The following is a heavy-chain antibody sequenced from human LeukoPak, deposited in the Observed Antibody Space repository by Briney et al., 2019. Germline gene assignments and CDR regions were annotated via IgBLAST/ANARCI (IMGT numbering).Heavy chain of an antibody. CDR3: ARAGYCSSTSCYFDY. D-gene: IGHD2-2*01. CDR1: GGSISSGGYY. CDR2: IYYSGST. J-gene: IGHJ4*02. Sequence: SQTLSLTCTVSGGSISSGGYYWSWIRQHPGKGLEWLGYIYYSGSTYYNPSLKSRVTISVDTSKNQFSLKLSSVTAADTAVYYCARAGYCSSTSCYFDYWGQGTLVTVSS. V-gene: IGHV4-31*03.